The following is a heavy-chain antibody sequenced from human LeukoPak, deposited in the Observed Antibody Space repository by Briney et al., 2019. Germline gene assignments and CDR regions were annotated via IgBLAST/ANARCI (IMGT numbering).Heavy chain of an antibody. CDR1: GFTFGSYS. V-gene: IGHV3-21*01. Sequence: GGSLRLSCAASGFTFGSYSMNWVRQAPGKGLEWVSSISSSSSYIYYADSVKGRFTISRDNAKNSLYLQMNSLRAEDTAVYYCARDSDTAMVTDYYYYMDVWGKGTTVTVSS. D-gene: IGHD5-18*01. J-gene: IGHJ6*03. CDR2: ISSSSSYI. CDR3: ARDSDTAMVTDYYYYMDV.